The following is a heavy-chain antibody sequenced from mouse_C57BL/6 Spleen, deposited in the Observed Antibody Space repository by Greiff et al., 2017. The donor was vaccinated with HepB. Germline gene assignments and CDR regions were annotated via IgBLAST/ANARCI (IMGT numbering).Heavy chain of an antibody. CDR1: GFTFSSYA. CDR3: ARGGYYGSSGNYFDY. V-gene: IGHV5-4*01. Sequence: LFKPVWSLKLSCAASGFTFSSYAMSWVRHTPEKRLEWVATISDGGSYTYYPDNVKGRFTISRDNAKNNLYLQMSHLKSEDTAMYYCARGGYYGSSGNYFDYWGQGTTLTVSS. J-gene: IGHJ2*01. CDR2: ISDGGSYT. D-gene: IGHD1-1*01.